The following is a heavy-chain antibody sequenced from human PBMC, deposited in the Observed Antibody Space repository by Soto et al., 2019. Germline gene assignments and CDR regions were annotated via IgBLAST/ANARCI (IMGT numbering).Heavy chain of an antibody. CDR2: INPSGGST. CDR3: ARVQDDFWSGYPYFDY. CDR1: GYTFTSYY. V-gene: IGHV1-46*01. J-gene: IGHJ4*02. Sequence: ASVKVSFKASGYTFTSYYMHWLRQAPGQGLEWMGIINPSGGSTSYAQKFQGRVTMTRDTSTSTVYMELSSLRSEDTAVYYCARVQDDFWSGYPYFDYWGQGTLVTVSS. D-gene: IGHD3-3*01.